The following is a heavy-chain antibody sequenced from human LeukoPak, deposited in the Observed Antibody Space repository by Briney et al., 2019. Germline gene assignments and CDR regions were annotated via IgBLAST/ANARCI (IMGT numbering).Heavy chain of an antibody. V-gene: IGHV1-2*02. J-gene: IGHJ5*02. CDR3: ARPVSPAAVFLGRDNWFDP. Sequence: ASVKVSCKASGYTFNGYYMHWVRQAPGQGLEWMGWINPNSGGTNYAQKFQGRVTMTRDTSISTAYMELSRLRSDDTAVYYCARPVSPAAVFLGRDNWFDPWGQGTLVTVSS. CDR1: GYTFNGYY. D-gene: IGHD3-3*01. CDR2: INPNSGGT.